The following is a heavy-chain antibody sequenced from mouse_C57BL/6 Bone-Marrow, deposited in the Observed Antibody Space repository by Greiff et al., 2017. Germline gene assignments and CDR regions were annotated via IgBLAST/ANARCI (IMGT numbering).Heavy chain of an antibody. CDR1: GFNIKDYY. CDR2: IDPEDGET. D-gene: IGHD2-3*01. CDR3: ASHLYDGYYSYAMDY. J-gene: IGHJ4*01. Sequence: DVKLQESGAELVKPGASVKLSCTASGFNIKDYYMHWVKQRTEQGLAWIGRIDPEDGETKYAPKFQGKATITADTSSNTAYLQLSSLTSEDTAVYYCASHLYDGYYSYAMDYWGQGTSVTVSS. V-gene: IGHV14-2*01.